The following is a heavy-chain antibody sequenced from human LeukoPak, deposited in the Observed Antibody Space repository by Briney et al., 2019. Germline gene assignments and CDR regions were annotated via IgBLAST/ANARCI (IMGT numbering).Heavy chain of an antibody. CDR2: VSTYNGNT. V-gene: IGHV1-18*01. Sequence: ASVKVSCKASGYIFTNYAISWVRQAPGQGLEWMGWVSTYNGNTKNAQKLQGRVTMTTDTSTSTAYMELRTLRSDDTAVYYCARADTVRLGELSHFDYWGQGTLVTVSS. CDR3: ARADTVRLGELSHFDY. J-gene: IGHJ4*02. D-gene: IGHD3-16*02. CDR1: GYIFTNYA.